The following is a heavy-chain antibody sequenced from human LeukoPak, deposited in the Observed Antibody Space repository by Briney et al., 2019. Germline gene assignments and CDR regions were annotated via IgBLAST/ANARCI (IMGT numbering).Heavy chain of an antibody. CDR1: GYTFTGYY. Sequence: ASVKVSCKASGYTFTGYYMHWVRQAPGQGLEWMGWINPNSSGTNYAQKFQGRVTMTRDTSISTAYMELSRLRSDDTAVYYCARDDTDIVVVPAAARPLWFDPWGQGTLSPSPQ. V-gene: IGHV1-2*02. CDR2: INPNSSGT. J-gene: IGHJ5*02. D-gene: IGHD2-2*01. CDR3: ARDDTDIVVVPAAARPLWFDP.